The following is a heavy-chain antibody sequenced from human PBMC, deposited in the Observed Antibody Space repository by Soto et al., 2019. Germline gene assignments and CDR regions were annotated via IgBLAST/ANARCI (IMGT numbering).Heavy chain of an antibody. V-gene: IGHV5-51*01. CDR3: ARAYCGGDCPNYYYYGMDV. Sequence: GESLKISCKGSGYSFTSYWIGWVRQMPGKGLERMGIIYPGDSDTRYSPSFQGQVTISADKSISTAYLQWSSLKASDTAMYYCARAYCGGDCPNYYYYGMDVWGQGTTVTVSS. D-gene: IGHD2-21*02. CDR2: IYPGDSDT. CDR1: GYSFTSYW. J-gene: IGHJ6*02.